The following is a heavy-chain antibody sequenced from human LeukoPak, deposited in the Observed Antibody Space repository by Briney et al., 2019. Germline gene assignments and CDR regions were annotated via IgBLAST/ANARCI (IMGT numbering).Heavy chain of an antibody. D-gene: IGHD6-6*01. CDR2: IYYSGST. J-gene: IGHJ4*02. CDR1: GGSISSSSYY. V-gene: IGHV4-39*02. Sequence: PSETLSLTCTVSGGSISSSSYYWGWIRQPPGKGLEWIGSIYYSGSTYYNPSLKSRVTISVDTSKSQFSLKLSSVTAADTAVYYCARESIAARPRYFDYWGQGTLVTVSS. CDR3: ARESIAARPRYFDY.